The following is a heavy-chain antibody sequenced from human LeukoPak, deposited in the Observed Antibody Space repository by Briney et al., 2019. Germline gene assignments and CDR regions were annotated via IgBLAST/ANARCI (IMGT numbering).Heavy chain of an antibody. Sequence: SETLSLTCAVYGGSFSGYYWSWIRRPPGKGLEWIGEINHSGSTNYNPSLKSRVTISVDTSKNQFSLKLSSVTAADMAVYYCARGYSGHLYWGQGTLVTVSS. CDR2: INHSGST. CDR1: GGSFSGYY. D-gene: IGHD5-12*01. V-gene: IGHV4-34*01. J-gene: IGHJ4*02. CDR3: ARGYSGHLY.